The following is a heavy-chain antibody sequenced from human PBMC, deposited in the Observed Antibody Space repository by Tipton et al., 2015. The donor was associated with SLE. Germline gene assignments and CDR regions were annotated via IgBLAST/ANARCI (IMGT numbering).Heavy chain of an antibody. D-gene: IGHD5-12*01. CDR3: AKPVGYSGYDSWDY. CDR1: GFTFSSYA. CDR2: ISGSGGST. J-gene: IGHJ4*02. V-gene: IGHV3-23*01. Sequence: SLRLSCTVSGFTFSSYAMRWVRQAPGKGLEWVSAISGSGGSTYYADSVKGRFTISRDNSKNTLYLQMNSLRAEDTAVYYCAKPVGYSGYDSWDYWGQGTLVTVSS.